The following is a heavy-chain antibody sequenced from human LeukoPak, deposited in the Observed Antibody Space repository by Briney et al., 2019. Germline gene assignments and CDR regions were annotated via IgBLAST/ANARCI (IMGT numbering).Heavy chain of an antibody. CDR2: VYSTGTT. J-gene: IGHJ3*02. V-gene: IGHV4-31*03. Sequence: SETLSLTCTISGDSVSSGGYYWSWIRQRPGKGLEWIGYVYSTGTTKFNPSFKSRVTMSSDMTKKQVSLNLNFVTAADTAKYYCARDCGGDSSCFDAFGIWGQGTMVLVSS. D-gene: IGHD2-21*01. CDR1: GDSVSSGGYY. CDR3: ARDCGGDSSCFDAFGI.